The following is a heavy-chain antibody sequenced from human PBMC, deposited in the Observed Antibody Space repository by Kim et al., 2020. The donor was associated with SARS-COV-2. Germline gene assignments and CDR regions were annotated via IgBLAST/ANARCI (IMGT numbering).Heavy chain of an antibody. J-gene: IGHJ4*02. CDR2: IIPIFGTA. Sequence: SVKVSCKASGGTFSSYAISWVRQAPGQGLEWMGGIIPIFGTANYAQKFQGRVTITADESTSTAYMELSSLRSEDTAVYYCARSTVTPLYPYYDSSGYPGYWGQGTLVTVSS. CDR3: ARSTVTPLYPYYDSSGYPGY. V-gene: IGHV1-69*13. D-gene: IGHD3-22*01. CDR1: GGTFSSYA.